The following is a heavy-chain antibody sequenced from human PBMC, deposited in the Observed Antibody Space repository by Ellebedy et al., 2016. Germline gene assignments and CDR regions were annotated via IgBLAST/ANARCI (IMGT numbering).Heavy chain of an antibody. CDR3: ARLLGKMGGMDV. CDR1: GYSFTSYW. CDR2: IDPSDSYT. Sequence: GGSLRLXXKGSGYSFTSYWISWVRQMPGKGLEWMGRIDPSDSYTNYSPSFQGHVTISADKSISTAYLQWSSLKASDTAMYYCARLLGKMGGMDVWGQGTTVTVSS. V-gene: IGHV5-10-1*01. D-gene: IGHD5-24*01. J-gene: IGHJ6*02.